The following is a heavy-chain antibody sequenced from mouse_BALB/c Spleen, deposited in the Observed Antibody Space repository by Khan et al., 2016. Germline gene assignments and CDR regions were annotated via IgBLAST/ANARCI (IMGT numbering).Heavy chain of an antibody. D-gene: IGHD2-3*01. J-gene: IGHJ3*01. Sequence: VQLQQPGAELVKPGAAVKLSCTASDFNIKDTYMFWLKQRPEQGLEWIGKIDPANGYTKYDPKFQGRATITTDTSSNSAYLQLSSLTSEDTAVYYCAPHDGYYSWFAYWGQGTLVTVSA. CDR3: APHDGYYSWFAY. CDR2: IDPANGYT. CDR1: DFNIKDTY. V-gene: IGHV14-3*02.